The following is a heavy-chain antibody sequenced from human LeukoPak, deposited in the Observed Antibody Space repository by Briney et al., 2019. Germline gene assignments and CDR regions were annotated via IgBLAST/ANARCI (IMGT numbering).Heavy chain of an antibody. CDR1: GYTLTVYY. CDR3: ARGRCSSRSCYLFDY. V-gene: IGHV1-2*02. D-gene: IGHD2-2*01. Sequence: ASVTVSCKAAGYTLTVYYMHWVRQAPGQGLEWMGWINPNSGGTSYAQKFQGRVTMTRDTSINTAYMELSRLRSDDTAVYYCARGRCSSRSCYLFDYWGQGTLVTVSS. CDR2: INPNSGGT. J-gene: IGHJ4*02.